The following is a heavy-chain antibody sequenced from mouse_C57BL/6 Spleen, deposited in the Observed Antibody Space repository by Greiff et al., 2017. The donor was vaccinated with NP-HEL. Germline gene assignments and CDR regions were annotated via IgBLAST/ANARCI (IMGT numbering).Heavy chain of an antibody. V-gene: IGHV1-82*01. J-gene: IGHJ2*01. CDR2: IYPGDGDT. D-gene: IGHD1-1*01. CDR1: GHAFSSSW. CDR3: ARSTVVALDY. Sequence: VKLQESGPELVKPGASVKISCKASGHAFSSSWMNWVKQRPGKGLEWIGRIYPGDGDTNYNGKFKGKATLTADKSSSTAYMQLSSLTSEDSAVYFCARSTVVALDYWGQGTTLTVSS.